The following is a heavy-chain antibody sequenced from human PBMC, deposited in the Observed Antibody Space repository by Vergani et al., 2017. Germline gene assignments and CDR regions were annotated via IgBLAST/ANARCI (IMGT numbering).Heavy chain of an antibody. CDR2: ISYDGSNK. Sequence: QVQLVESGGGVVQPGRSLRLSCAASGFTFSSYAMHWVRQAPGKGLEWVAVISYDGSNKYYADSVKGRFTISRDNSKNTLYLQMNSLRAEDTAVYYCARGGYIVVVPAANWGQGTRVTVSS. CDR1: GFTFSSYA. CDR3: ARGGYIVVVPAAN. J-gene: IGHJ4*02. V-gene: IGHV3-30*04. D-gene: IGHD2-2*01.